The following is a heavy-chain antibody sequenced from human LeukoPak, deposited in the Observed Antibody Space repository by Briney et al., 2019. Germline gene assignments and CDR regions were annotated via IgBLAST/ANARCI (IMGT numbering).Heavy chain of an antibody. J-gene: IGHJ6*02. CDR1: GFTFSSYA. V-gene: IGHV3-23*01. Sequence: GGSLRLSCAASGFTFSSYAMSWVRQAPGKGLEWVSAISGSGGSTYYADSVKGGFTISRDNSKNTLYLQMNSLRAEDTAVYYCAKAPPMVRGVRSPYYYYGMDVWGQGTTVTVSS. D-gene: IGHD3-10*01. CDR2: ISGSGGST. CDR3: AKAPPMVRGVRSPYYYYGMDV.